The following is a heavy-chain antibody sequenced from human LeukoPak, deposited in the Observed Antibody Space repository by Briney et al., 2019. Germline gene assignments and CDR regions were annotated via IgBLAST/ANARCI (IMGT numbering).Heavy chain of an antibody. V-gene: IGHV4-59*01. CDR2: MYDSGTT. D-gene: IGHD2-21*01. J-gene: IGHJ2*01. CDR1: GDSITDSY. Sequence: SETLSLTCTVSGDSITDSYWHWFRQPPGQRLEWIGYMYDSGTTYSNPSLKGRVAISVDTSNNQLFLKMSSVTIADTAIYYCARRPYSIPGYFDLWGRGALVTVSS. CDR3: ARRPYSIPGYFDL.